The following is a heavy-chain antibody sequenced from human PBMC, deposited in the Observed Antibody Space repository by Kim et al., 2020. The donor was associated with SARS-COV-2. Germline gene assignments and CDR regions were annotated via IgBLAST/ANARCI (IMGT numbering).Heavy chain of an antibody. Sequence: GGSLRLSCAASGFTFHEHAIHWVRQVPGKGLEWVSLISGHGDTTNYADSVRGRFTVSRDNNKDSVYLQMSSLRPEDTALYFCLCGSGNRCSTRCALDVWGQGAMVTVSS. V-gene: IGHV3-43*02. CDR1: GFTFHEHA. CDR2: ISGHGDTT. J-gene: IGHJ3*01. CDR3: LCGSGNRCSTRCALDV. D-gene: IGHD2-21*01.